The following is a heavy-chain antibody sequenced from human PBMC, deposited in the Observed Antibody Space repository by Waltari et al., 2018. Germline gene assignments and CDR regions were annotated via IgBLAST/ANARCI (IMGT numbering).Heavy chain of an antibody. D-gene: IGHD6-13*01. CDR1: GYSISSGYY. CDR2: IYHSGST. CDR3: ARDRVAALAGGFDY. Sequence: QVQLQESGPGLVKPSETLSLTCAVSGYSISSGYYWGWIRQPPGKGLEWIGSIYHSGSTYYNPSLKSRVTISVDTSKNQFSLKLSSVTAADTAVYYCARDRVAALAGGFDYWGQGTLVTVSS. V-gene: IGHV4-38-2*02. J-gene: IGHJ4*02.